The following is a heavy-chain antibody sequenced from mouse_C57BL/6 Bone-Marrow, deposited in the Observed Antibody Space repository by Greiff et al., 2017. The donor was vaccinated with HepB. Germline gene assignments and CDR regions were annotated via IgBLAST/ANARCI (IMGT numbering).Heavy chain of an antibody. CDR1: GFSINSDCY. CDR3: ARDDYYGSSYLD. D-gene: IGHD1-1*01. Sequence: EVMLVESGPSLVRPSQTLSLTCTVTGFSINSDCYWIWIRQFPGNKLEYIGYTFYSGITYYNPSLESRTYITRDTSKNQFSLKLSSVTTEDTATYYCARDDYYGSSYLDWGQGTLVTVSA. V-gene: IGHV3-3*01. J-gene: IGHJ3*01. CDR2: TFYSGIT.